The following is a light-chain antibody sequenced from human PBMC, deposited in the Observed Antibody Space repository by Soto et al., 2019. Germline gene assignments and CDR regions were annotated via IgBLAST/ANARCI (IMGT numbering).Light chain of an antibody. CDR1: QSIGSW. J-gene: IGKJ1*01. V-gene: IGKV1-5*03. Sequence: DIQMTQSPSTLSASVGDRVTITCRASQSIGSWLAWYQQKPGKAPKLLIYKASSLESGVPSRFSGSGSRTEFTLTISSLQPDDFASYYCQQYGSYSPWTFGQGTKVVLK. CDR3: QQYGSYSPWT. CDR2: KAS.